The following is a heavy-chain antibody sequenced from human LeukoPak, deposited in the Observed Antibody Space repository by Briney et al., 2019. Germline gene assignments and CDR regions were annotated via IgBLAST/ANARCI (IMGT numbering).Heavy chain of an antibody. CDR2: INPNSGGT. CDR3: ARERITFGGVIVRDAFDI. D-gene: IGHD3-16*02. CDR1: GYTFTGYY. J-gene: IGHJ3*02. Sequence: ASVKVFCKASGYTFTGYYMHWVRQAPGQGLEWMGWINPNSGGTNYAQKFQGRVTMTRDTSISTAYMELSRLRSDDTAVYYCARERITFGGVIVRDAFDIWGQGTMVTVSS. V-gene: IGHV1-2*02.